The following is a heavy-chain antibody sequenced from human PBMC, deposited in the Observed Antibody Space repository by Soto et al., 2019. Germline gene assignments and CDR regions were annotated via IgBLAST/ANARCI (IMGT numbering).Heavy chain of an antibody. J-gene: IGHJ3*02. V-gene: IGHV3-49*04. Sequence: GGSLRLSCTASGFTFGDYAMSWVRQAPGKGLEWVGFIRSKAYGGTTEYAASVKGRFTISRDDSKSIAYLQMNSLKTEDTAVYCSRDLLASRFLEWSDAFDIWGQGTMVTVSS. CDR2: IRSKAYGGTT. D-gene: IGHD3-3*01. CDR1: GFTFGDYA. CDR3: SRDLLASRFLEWSDAFDI.